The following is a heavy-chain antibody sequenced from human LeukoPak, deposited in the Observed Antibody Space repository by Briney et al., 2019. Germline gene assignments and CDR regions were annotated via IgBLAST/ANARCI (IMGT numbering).Heavy chain of an antibody. CDR2: ISAYNGNT. J-gene: IGHJ6*02. CDR1: GYTFTSYG. CDR3: ARVGGLGYCSSTSCYYGMDV. D-gene: IGHD2-2*01. V-gene: IGHV1-18*01. Sequence: ASVKVSCKASGYTFTSYGISWVRQAPGQGLEWMGWISAYNGNTNYAQKFQGRVTMTRNTSISTAYMELSSLRSEDTAVYYCARVGGLGYCSSTSCYYGMDVWGQGTTVTVSS.